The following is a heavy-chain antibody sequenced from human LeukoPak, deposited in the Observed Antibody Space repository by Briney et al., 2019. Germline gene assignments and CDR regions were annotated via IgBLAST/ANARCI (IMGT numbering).Heavy chain of an antibody. D-gene: IGHD1-26*01. CDR3: ARVVGATDY. CDR2: ISSSSTI. Sequence: PGGSLRLSCAASGFTFSSYSMNWVRQAPGKGLEWVSYISSSSTIYCADSVKGRFTISRDNAKNSLYLQMNSLRDEDTAVYYCARVVGATDYWGQGTLVTVSS. J-gene: IGHJ4*02. V-gene: IGHV3-48*02. CDR1: GFTFSSYS.